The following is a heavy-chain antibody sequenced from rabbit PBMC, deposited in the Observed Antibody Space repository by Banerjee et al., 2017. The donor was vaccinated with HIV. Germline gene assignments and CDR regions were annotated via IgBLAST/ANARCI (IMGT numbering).Heavy chain of an antibody. Sequence: QEQLEESGGDLVKPEGSLTLTCTASGFSFSNKYVMCWVRQAPGKGLEWIACINTSSGNTVYATWAKGRFTISRTSSTTVALQMTSLTVADTATYFCARGPSVGGYAYDLWGPGTLVTVS. V-gene: IGHV1S45*01. CDR1: GFSFSNKYV. CDR3: ARGPSVGGYAYDL. CDR2: INTSSGNT. J-gene: IGHJ4*01. D-gene: IGHD6-1*01.